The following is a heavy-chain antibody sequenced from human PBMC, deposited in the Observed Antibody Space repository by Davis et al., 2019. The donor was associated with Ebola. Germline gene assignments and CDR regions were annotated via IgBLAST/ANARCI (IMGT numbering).Heavy chain of an antibody. J-gene: IGHJ6*03. CDR2: IYYSGTT. CDR3: ARARYCSGTTCPLWYYYMDV. V-gene: IGHV4-59*01. CDR1: GGSISSYY. Sequence: MPGGSLRLSCTVSGGSISSYYWSWIRQPPGKGLEWIGYIYYSGTTKYNPSLKSRVTISVDTSKNKFSLTLSSVTAADTAVYYCARARYCSGTTCPLWYYYMDVWGKGTTVTVSS. D-gene: IGHD2-2*01.